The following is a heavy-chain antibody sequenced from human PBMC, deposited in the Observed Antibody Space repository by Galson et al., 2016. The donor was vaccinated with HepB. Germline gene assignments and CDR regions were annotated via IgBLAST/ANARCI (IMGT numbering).Heavy chain of an antibody. J-gene: IGHJ4*02. Sequence: SLRLSCAASGFTFSSYSMNWVRQAPGKGLEWVSSISSSSSYIYYADSVKGRFPISRDNSKNTLYLQMNSLRADDTAVYYCVKDQHDSSGYYLGVDYWGQGTLVTVSS. CDR2: ISSSSSYI. CDR3: VKDQHDSSGYYLGVDY. D-gene: IGHD3-22*01. V-gene: IGHV3-21*04. CDR1: GFTFSSYS.